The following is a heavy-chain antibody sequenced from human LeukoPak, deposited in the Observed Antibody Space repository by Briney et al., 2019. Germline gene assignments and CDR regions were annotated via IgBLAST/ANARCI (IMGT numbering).Heavy chain of an antibody. CDR3: AKTPRITMVRVGWGYYYMDV. CDR2: IIPIFGTA. V-gene: IGHV1-69*05. Sequence: SVKVSCKASGGTFSSYAISWVRRAPGQGLEWMGRIIPIFGTANYAQKFQGRVTITTDESTSTAYMELSSLRSEDTAVYYCAKTPRITMVRVGWGYYYMDVWGKGTTVTVPS. J-gene: IGHJ6*03. CDR1: GGTFSSYA. D-gene: IGHD3-10*01.